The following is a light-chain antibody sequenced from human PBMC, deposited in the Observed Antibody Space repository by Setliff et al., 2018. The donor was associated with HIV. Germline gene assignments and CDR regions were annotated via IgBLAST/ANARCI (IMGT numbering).Light chain of an antibody. CDR3: SSYTSSSSVV. Sequence: ALTQPASVSGSPGQSITISCTGTSSDVGGYNYVSWYQQHPGKAPKLMIYDVSKRPSGVSNRFSGSKSGNTASLTISGLQAEDEADYYCSSYTSSSSVVFGGGTKVTVL. J-gene: IGLJ2*01. CDR1: SSDVGGYNY. CDR2: DVS. V-gene: IGLV2-14*01.